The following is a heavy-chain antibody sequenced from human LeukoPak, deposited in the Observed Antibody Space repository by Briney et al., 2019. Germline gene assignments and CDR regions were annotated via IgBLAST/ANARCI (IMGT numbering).Heavy chain of an antibody. V-gene: IGHV3-7*01. CDR2: VKQDGSEK. CDR3: ASRYFDL. Sequence: GGSLRLSCAASGFTFSNYWMNWVRQAPGKGLEWVANVKQDGSEKYYVASVKGRFTISRDNAKNSLYLQMNSLRAEDTAVYYCASRYFDLWGRGTLVTVSS. CDR1: GFTFSNYW. J-gene: IGHJ2*01.